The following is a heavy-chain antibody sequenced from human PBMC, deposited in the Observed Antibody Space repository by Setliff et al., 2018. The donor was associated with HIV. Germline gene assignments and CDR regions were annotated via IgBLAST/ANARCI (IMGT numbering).Heavy chain of an antibody. V-gene: IGHV4-59*11. CDR1: GGSIRSH. D-gene: IGHD6-6*01. CDR2: IHYSGST. J-gene: IGHJ4*02. Sequence: SETLSLTCSVSGGSIRSHWSWIRQPPGKGLEWVGYIHYSGSTKYNTSLKRRVTMSVDTSKNQFSLKLNSVTAADTAVYYCASFAALRHFDYWGQGTLVTVSS. CDR3: ASFAALRHFDY.